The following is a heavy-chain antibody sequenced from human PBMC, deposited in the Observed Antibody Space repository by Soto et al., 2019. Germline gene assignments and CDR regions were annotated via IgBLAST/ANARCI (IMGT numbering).Heavy chain of an antibody. D-gene: IGHD6-13*01. V-gene: IGHV3-15*01. J-gene: IGHJ6*02. Sequence: LRLSCAASGFTFSNAWMIWVRQAPGKGLEWVGRIKSKTDGGTTDYAAPVKGRFTISRDDSKNTLYLQMNSLKTEDTAVYYCTTVXGYSSRWSYYYYYGMDVWGQGTTVTVSS. CDR3: TTVXGYSSRWSYYYYYGMDV. CDR2: IKSKTDGGTT. CDR1: GFTFSNAW.